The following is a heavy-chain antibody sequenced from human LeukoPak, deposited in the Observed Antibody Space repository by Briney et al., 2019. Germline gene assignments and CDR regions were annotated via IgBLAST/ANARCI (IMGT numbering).Heavy chain of an antibody. Sequence: ASVKVSCKASGYTFTGYYMHWVRQAPGQGLEWMGWINPNSGGTNYAQKFQGRVTMTRDTSISTAYMELSRLRSDDTAVYYCARDFGCSSTSCYTRAFDIWGQGTMVTVSS. J-gene: IGHJ3*02. CDR2: INPNSGGT. V-gene: IGHV1-2*02. CDR3: ARDFGCSSTSCYTRAFDI. CDR1: GYTFTGYY. D-gene: IGHD2-2*02.